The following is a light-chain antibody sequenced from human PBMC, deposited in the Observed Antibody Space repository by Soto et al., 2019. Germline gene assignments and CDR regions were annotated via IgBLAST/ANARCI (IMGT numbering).Light chain of an antibody. CDR3: AAWDDSLSGWV. Sequence: QSVLTQPPSASGTPGQRVTISCSGRISNIGSNYVYWYQQVPGTAPKLLIYTNNQRPSGVPDRFSGSKSATSASLAIGGLRSDDEADYYCAAWDDSLSGWVFGGGTKLTVL. J-gene: IGLJ3*02. V-gene: IGLV1-47*01. CDR1: ISNIGSNY. CDR2: TNN.